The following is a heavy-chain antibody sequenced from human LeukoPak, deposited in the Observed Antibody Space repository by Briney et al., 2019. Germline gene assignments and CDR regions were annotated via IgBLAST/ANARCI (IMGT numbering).Heavy chain of an antibody. D-gene: IGHD2-21*01. V-gene: IGHV3-7*01. CDR1: GFIFTDYW. Sequence: GGSLRLSCAASGFIFTDYWMYWVRQAPGRGLARVANIKEDGSEKNYVDSVKGRFTISRDNAKDSVYLQMNSLRVEDTAVYYCANSLLGGQGTLVTVSS. CDR3: ANSLL. CDR2: IKEDGSEK. J-gene: IGHJ4*02.